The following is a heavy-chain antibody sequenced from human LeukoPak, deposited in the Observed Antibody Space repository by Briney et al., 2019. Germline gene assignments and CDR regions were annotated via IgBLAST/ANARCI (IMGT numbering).Heavy chain of an antibody. CDR2: ICGSCGST. Sequence: PGGSLRLSCAASGFTFSSYAMSWVRQAPGKGPEWVSGICGSCGSTYYADSVKGRFTISRDNSKNTLYLQMNSLRAEDTAVYCCAKDPGILTGYFDYWGQGTLVTVSS. J-gene: IGHJ4*02. CDR1: GFTFSSYA. D-gene: IGHD3-9*01. V-gene: IGHV3-23*01. CDR3: AKDPGILTGYFDY.